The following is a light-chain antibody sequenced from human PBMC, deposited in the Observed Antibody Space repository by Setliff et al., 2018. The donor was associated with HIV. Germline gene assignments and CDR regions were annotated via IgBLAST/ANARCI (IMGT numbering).Light chain of an antibody. CDR2: EVT. CDR1: SSDIGGYKF. Sequence: QSALTQPASVYGSPRQSITISCTGTSSDIGGYKFVSWYQHHPVKAPKLRIYEVTNRPSGVSNRFAGYKSGNTASLTISGLQADDEADYYCSSYTSSSPYVFGTGTKVTVL. CDR3: SSYTSSSPYV. J-gene: IGLJ1*01. V-gene: IGLV2-14*01.